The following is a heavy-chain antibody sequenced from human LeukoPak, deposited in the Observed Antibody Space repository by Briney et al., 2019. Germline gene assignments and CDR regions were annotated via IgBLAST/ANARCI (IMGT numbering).Heavy chain of an antibody. CDR2: IVVGSDST. J-gene: IGHJ4*02. D-gene: IGHD2-15*01. CDR1: GFTFSNSA. CDR3: ARDSGEYYFDY. Sequence: GTSVKVSCKASGFTFSNSAFQWVRQARGQRLEWIGWIVVGSDSTKYAQKFQERVSITRDTSASTAYMELSSLRSEDTAVYYCARDSGEYYFDYWGQGTLVTVSS. V-gene: IGHV1-58*01.